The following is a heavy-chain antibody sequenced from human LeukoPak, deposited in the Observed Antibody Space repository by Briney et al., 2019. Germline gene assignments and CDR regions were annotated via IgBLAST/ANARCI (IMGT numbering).Heavy chain of an antibody. CDR1: GFTFSNYW. D-gene: IGHD1-26*01. CDR3: ARDLSPMSSGSYDRSYYFDY. V-gene: IGHV3-7*01. CDR2: IKQDGSEK. Sequence: PGGSLRLSCAASGFTFSNYWMSWVRQAPGEGLEWVANIKQDGSEKYVDSVRGRFTVSRDNADNSLYLQMNSLRAEDTAKYYCARDLSPMSSGSYDRSYYFDYWGQGTLVTVSS. J-gene: IGHJ4*02.